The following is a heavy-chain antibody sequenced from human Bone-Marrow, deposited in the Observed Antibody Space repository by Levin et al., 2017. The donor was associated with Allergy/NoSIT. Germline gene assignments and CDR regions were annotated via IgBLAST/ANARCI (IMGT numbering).Heavy chain of an antibody. CDR3: ARRHGDYDLRHFDY. Sequence: HGESLKISCKASGYFFNTYWIAWVRQMPGKGLEWMGIIYPGDSDTIYSPSFQGQVTISVDKSIATAYLQWAGLKASDTAMYYCARRHGDYDLRHFDYWGQGTLVTVSS. CDR2: IYPGDSDT. J-gene: IGHJ4*02. D-gene: IGHD4-17*01. CDR1: GYFFNTYW. V-gene: IGHV5-51*01.